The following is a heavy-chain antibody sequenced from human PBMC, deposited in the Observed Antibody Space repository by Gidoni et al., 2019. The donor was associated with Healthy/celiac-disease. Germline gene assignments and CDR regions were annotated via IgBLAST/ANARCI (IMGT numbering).Heavy chain of an antibody. CDR2: IYYSGST. CDR1: GGSISSSSYY. D-gene: IGHD4-17*01. CDR3: ARHLSYGDYETYYYYGMDV. Sequence: QLQLQESGPGLVKPSETLSLTCTVSGGSISSSSYYWGWIRQPPRKGLEWIGIIYYSGSTYYNPSLKSRVTISVDTSKNQFSLKLSSVTAADTAVYYCARHLSYGDYETYYYYGMDVWGQGTTVTVSS. J-gene: IGHJ6*02. V-gene: IGHV4-39*01.